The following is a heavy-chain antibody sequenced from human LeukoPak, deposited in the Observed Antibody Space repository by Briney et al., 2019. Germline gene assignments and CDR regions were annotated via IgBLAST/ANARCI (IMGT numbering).Heavy chain of an antibody. CDR1: GFTFSDYY. J-gene: IGHJ4*02. D-gene: IGHD2-8*01. Sequence: GGSLRLPCAASGFTFSDYYMSWIRQAPGKGLEWVSYISSSGSTIYYADSVKGRFTISRDNAKNSLHLQMNSLRAEDTAVYYCARSLYGYYFDYWGQGTLVTVSS. CDR2: ISSSGSTI. V-gene: IGHV3-11*01. CDR3: ARSLYGYYFDY.